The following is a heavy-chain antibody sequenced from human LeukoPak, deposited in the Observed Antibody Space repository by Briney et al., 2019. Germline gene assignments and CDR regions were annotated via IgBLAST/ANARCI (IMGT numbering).Heavy chain of an antibody. D-gene: IGHD2-2*01. CDR3: APSTMTYDW. CDR1: GYTFTVYS. V-gene: IGHV1-2*02. J-gene: IGHJ4*02. CDR2: INPKSGGT. Sequence: ASVKVSCKASGYTFTVYSMHWVRQAPGQGLEWMGWINPKSGGTNYAQKFQGRVTMTRDTSIATTYMELSTLRSDDTAVYYCAPSTMTYDWWGQGTLVTVSS.